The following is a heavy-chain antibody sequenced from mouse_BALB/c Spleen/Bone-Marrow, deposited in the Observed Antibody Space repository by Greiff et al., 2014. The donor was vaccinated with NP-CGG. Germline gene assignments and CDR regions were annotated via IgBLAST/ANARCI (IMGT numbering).Heavy chain of an antibody. Sequence: VQLKESGPGLVKPSQTVSLTCTVTGISITTGNYRRSWIRQFPGNKLEWIGYIYYSGTITYNPSLTSRTTITRDTSKNQFFLEMNSLTAEDTATYYCARDGNYAMDYWGQGTSVTVSS. D-gene: IGHD1-1*02. CDR3: ARDGNYAMDY. J-gene: IGHJ4*01. CDR2: IYYSGTI. V-gene: IGHV3-5*02. CDR1: GISITTGNYR.